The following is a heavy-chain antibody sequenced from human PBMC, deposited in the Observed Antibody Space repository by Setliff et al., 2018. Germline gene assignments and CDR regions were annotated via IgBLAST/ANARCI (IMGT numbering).Heavy chain of an antibody. D-gene: IGHD1-26*01. V-gene: IGHV3-21*01. J-gene: IGHJ2*01. CDR1: GFTFSSYS. Sequence: GGSLRLSCAASGFTFSSYSINWVRQAPGKGLEWVSSISSSSSYIYYTDSVKGRFAISRDNAKNSLYLQMNSLRAEDTAVYYCARDPPWELRYFDLWGRGTPVTVSS. CDR3: ARDPPWELRYFDL. CDR2: ISSSSSYI.